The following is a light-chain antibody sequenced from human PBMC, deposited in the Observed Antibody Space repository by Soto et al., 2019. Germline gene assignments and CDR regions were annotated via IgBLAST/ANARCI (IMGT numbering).Light chain of an antibody. CDR2: GAF. Sequence: EIAMTQSPATLSVSPGERATLSCRASQSVRSNLAWYQQKAGQAPRLLIYGAFTRATGVPARFSGSGSGTNFTLTISSLQSEDFTVYYCQQYNNWPPYTFGQGTKLEIK. CDR1: QSVRSN. V-gene: IGKV3-15*01. J-gene: IGKJ2*01. CDR3: QQYNNWPPYT.